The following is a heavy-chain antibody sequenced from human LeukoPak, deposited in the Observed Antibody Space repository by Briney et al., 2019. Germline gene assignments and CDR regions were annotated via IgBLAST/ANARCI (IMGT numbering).Heavy chain of an antibody. Sequence: GGSLRLSCVASGFTFSSYGMHWVRQAPGKGLEWVAVIWYDGSNKYYADSVKGRFTISRDNSKNTLYLQMNSLRAEDTAVYYCARDQDGDYALDYWGQGTLVTVSS. D-gene: IGHD4-17*01. CDR1: GFTFSSYG. CDR2: IWYDGSNK. V-gene: IGHV3-33*08. CDR3: ARDQDGDYALDY. J-gene: IGHJ4*02.